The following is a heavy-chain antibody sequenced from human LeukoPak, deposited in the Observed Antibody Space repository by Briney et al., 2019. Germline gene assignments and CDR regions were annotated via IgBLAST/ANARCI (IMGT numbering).Heavy chain of an antibody. J-gene: IGHJ5*02. Sequence: GGSLRLSCAASGFTFSSYEMNWVRQAPGKGLEWVSYISSSSSTIYYADSVKGRFTISRDNAKNSLYLQMNSLSAEDTAVYYCARVQYYYGSGVNWFDPWGQGTLVTVSS. V-gene: IGHV3-48*03. CDR1: GFTFSSYE. D-gene: IGHD3-10*01. CDR3: ARVQYYYGSGVNWFDP. CDR2: ISSSSSTI.